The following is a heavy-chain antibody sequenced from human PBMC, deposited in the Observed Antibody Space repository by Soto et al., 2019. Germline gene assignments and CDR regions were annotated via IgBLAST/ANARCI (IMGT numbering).Heavy chain of an antibody. D-gene: IGHD6-19*01. CDR1: GFTFSDYY. CDR2: ISSGSGYT. CDR3: ARAAVVAVAGTSPNWFDP. V-gene: IGHV3-11*06. J-gene: IGHJ5*02. Sequence: PGGSLRLSCTASGFTFSDYYMSCIRRSPGKGLEWVSYISSGSGYTDYADSVKGRFTISRDNAKNSLYLQMNSLGADDTGIYFCARAAVVAVAGTSPNWFDPWGQGTLVTVSS.